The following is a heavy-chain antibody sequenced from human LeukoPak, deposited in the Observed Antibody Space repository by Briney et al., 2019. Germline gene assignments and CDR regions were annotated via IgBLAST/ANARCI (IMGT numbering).Heavy chain of an antibody. CDR1: GGSFSGYY. CDR2: INHSGST. V-gene: IGHV4-34*01. Sequence: PPETLSLTCAVYGGSFSGYYWSWIRQPPGKGLEWIGEINHSGSTNYNPSLKSRVTISVDTSKNQFSLNLSSVTAADTAVYYCARGRPVFDYWGQGTLVTVSS. J-gene: IGHJ4*02. CDR3: ARGRPVFDY.